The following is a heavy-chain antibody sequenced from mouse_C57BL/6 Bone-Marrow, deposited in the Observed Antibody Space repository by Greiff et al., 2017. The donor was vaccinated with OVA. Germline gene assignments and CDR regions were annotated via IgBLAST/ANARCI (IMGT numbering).Heavy chain of an antibody. J-gene: IGHJ3*01. CDR2: ISSGGDYI. V-gene: IGHV5-9-1*02. Sequence: EVQGVESGEGLVKPGGSLKLSCAASGFTFSSYAMSWVRQTPEKRLEWVAYISSGGDYIYYADTVKGRFTISRDNARNTLYLQMSSLKSEDTAMYYCTRDDDYDGWFAYWGQGTLVTVSA. CDR3: TRDDDYDGWFAY. D-gene: IGHD2-4*01. CDR1: GFTFSSYA.